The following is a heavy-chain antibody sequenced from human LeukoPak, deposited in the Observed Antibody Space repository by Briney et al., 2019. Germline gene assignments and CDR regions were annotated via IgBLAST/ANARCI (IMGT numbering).Heavy chain of an antibody. J-gene: IGHJ4*02. Sequence: ASVKVSCKASGYTFTGYYIHWVRQAPGQGLHWMGWISPNNGGTKYAQNFQGRVTMTRATSISTAYMELTNLKSDDTAVYYCARGDLAFAPAADRYGYYLWGQGTLVTVSS. D-gene: IGHD4-17*01. CDR2: ISPNNGGT. V-gene: IGHV1-2*02. CDR1: GYTFTGYY. CDR3: ARGDLAFAPAADRYGYYL.